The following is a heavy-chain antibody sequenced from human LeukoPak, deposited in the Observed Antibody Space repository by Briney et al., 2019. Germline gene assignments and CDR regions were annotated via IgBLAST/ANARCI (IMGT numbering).Heavy chain of an antibody. D-gene: IGHD6-13*01. Sequence: QCGGSLRLSCAASGFTFSSYAMSWVRQAPGRGLEWISGIDANAGSADYADSVKGRFTISRDNSKNTLYLQMNSLRAEDTAVYYCAKDSTLAQPYSSSWYQDGGYYYGMDVWGQGTTVTVSS. J-gene: IGHJ6*02. CDR2: IDANAGSA. CDR1: GFTFSSYA. V-gene: IGHV3-23*01. CDR3: AKDSTLAQPYSSSWYQDGGYYYGMDV.